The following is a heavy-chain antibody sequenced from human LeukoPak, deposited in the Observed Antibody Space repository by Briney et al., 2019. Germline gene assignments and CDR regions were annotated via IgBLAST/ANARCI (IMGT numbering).Heavy chain of an antibody. CDR2: INPNSGGT. CDR1: GYTFTGYY. D-gene: IGHD3-10*01. Sequence: ASVKVSCKASGYTFTGYYMHWVRQAPGQGLEWMGWINPNSGGTNYAQKFQGRVTMTRDTSISTAYMELSRLRSDDTAVYYCARETPQLWFGELLSSAEFDYWGQGTLVTVSS. V-gene: IGHV1-2*02. CDR3: ARETPQLWFGELLSSAEFDY. J-gene: IGHJ4*02.